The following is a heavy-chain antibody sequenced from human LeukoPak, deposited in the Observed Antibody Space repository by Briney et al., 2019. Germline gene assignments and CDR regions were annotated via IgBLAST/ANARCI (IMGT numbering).Heavy chain of an antibody. CDR3: ARALDSSSSRYQAFEY. Sequence: GGSLRLSCASSGFSLSSYWMSWVRQAPGKGLEWVASIQQDGSEKYYVDSVKGRFTISRDSAKKSLYLQMNNLRAEDTAVYYCARALDSSSSRYQAFEYWGQGTPVTVSS. CDR1: GFSLSSYW. V-gene: IGHV3-7*01. J-gene: IGHJ4*02. D-gene: IGHD2-2*01. CDR2: IQQDGSEK.